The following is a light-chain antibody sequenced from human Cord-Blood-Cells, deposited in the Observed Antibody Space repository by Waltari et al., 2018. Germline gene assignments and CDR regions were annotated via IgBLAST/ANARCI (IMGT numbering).Light chain of an antibody. J-gene: IGLJ3*02. CDR1: SGDVGSYTL. CDR3: CSYAGSSTFV. V-gene: IGLV2-23*03. CDR2: EGS. Sequence: QSALTQPASVSGSPGRPTTISSPGPSGDVGSYTLVSWYQQHPGKAPKLMIYEGSKRPSGVSNRFSGSKSGNTASLTISGLQAEDEADYYCCSYAGSSTFVFGGGTKLTVL.